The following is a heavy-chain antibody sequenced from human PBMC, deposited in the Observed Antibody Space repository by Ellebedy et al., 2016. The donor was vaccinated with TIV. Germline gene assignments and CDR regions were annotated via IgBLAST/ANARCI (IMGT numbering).Heavy chain of an antibody. CDR2: IDPSGGTT. CDR1: GFTFNKFF. D-gene: IGHD2-21*01. CDR3: ARARRMQPILVH. J-gene: IGHJ4*02. V-gene: IGHV1-46*02. Sequence: ASVKVSCKTSGFTFNKFFMHWVRQAPEQGLEWMGLIDPSGGTTDYAQKFQGRVRMTTDTSTTTVYMELSSLRSEDTAVYFCARARRMQPILVHWGQGTLVSVSS.